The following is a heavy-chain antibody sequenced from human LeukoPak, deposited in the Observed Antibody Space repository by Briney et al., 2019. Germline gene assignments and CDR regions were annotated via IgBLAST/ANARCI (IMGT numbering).Heavy chain of an antibody. CDR2: ININNGNR. J-gene: IGHJ6*03. D-gene: IGHD3-10*01. CDR3: ARSGRPTSGRYYYYMDV. Sequence: ASVKVSFKASGYSLYSYGISWVRQAPGQGLEWMGWININNGNRDFTQKVQGRVTMTTDTSTNTAYMELRSLRSDDTAVYYCARSGRPTSGRYYYYMDVWGKGTTVTVSS. CDR1: GYSLYSYG. V-gene: IGHV1-18*01.